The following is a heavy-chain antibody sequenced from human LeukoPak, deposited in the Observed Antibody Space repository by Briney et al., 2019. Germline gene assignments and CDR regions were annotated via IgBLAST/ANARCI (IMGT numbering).Heavy chain of an antibody. CDR3: AKVDYLGESAAGYYFDY. CDR2: ISYDGSNK. J-gene: IGHJ4*02. CDR1: GFTFSSYG. Sequence: GVSLRLSCAASGFTFSSYGMHWVRQAPGKGLEWVAVISYDGSNKYYADSVKGRFTISRDNSKNTLYLQMNSLRAEDTAVYYCAKVDYLGESAAGYYFDYWGQGTLVTVSS. V-gene: IGHV3-30*18. D-gene: IGHD6-13*01.